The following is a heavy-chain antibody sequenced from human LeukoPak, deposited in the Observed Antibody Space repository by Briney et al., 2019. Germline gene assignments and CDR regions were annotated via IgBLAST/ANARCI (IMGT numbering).Heavy chain of an antibody. CDR1: EFSFSNYW. D-gene: IGHD6-25*01. CDR2: IKQDGREK. V-gene: IGHV3-7*04. Sequence: PGGSLRLSCGACEFSFSNYWMSGVRQAPGKGLEGVASIKQDGREKNYVDSVKGRFTISRDKTKNSLYLQMNSLRAEDTAVYYCARVAATATGAYDIWGQGTMVTVSS. J-gene: IGHJ3*02. CDR3: ARVAATATGAYDI.